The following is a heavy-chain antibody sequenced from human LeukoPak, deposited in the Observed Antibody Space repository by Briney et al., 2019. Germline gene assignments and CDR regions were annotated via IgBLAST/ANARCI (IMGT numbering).Heavy chain of an antibody. D-gene: IGHD6-19*01. V-gene: IGHV4-31*03. CDR3: ARIQQWLGFDS. CDR1: GASVISGGYY. CDR2: ISYSGSS. Sequence: PSETLSLTCTVSGASVISGGYYWSWLRQRPGKGLEWIGYISYSGSSYCNPSLKSRLTISLDTSKNQFSLKLTSMTAADTAVYFCARIQQWLGFDSWGQGTLVTVSS. J-gene: IGHJ4*02.